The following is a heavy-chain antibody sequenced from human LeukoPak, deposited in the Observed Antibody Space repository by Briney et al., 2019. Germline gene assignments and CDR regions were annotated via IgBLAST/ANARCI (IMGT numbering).Heavy chain of an antibody. J-gene: IGHJ4*02. D-gene: IGHD3-9*01. CDR2: IYYSGST. Sequence: SETLSLTCTVSGGSISSYYWSWIRQPPGKGLEWIGYIYYSGSTNCNPSLKSRVTISVDTSKNQFSLKLSSVTAADTAVYYCARGYANWLLSDWGQGTLVTVSS. V-gene: IGHV4-59*01. CDR3: ARGYANWLLSD. CDR1: GGSISSYY.